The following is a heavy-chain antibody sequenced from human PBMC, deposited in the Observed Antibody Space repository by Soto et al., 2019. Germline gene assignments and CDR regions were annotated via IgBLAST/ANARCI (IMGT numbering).Heavy chain of an antibody. V-gene: IGHV3-66*01. J-gene: IGHJ3*02. Sequence: GGSLRLSCAASGFTVSSNYMSWVRQAPGKGLEWVSVIYSGGSTYYADSVKGRFTISRDNSKNTLYLQMNSLRAEDMAVYYCASFDFWSGPYAFDIWGQGTMVTVSS. CDR1: GFTVSSNY. D-gene: IGHD3-3*01. CDR3: ASFDFWSGPYAFDI. CDR2: IYSGGST.